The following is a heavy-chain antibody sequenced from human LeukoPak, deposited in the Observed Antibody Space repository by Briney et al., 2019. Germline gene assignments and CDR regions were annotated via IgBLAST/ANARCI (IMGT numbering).Heavy chain of an antibody. CDR2: ISGSGGST. CDR3: VTYGLMIMFRGIRYFDY. D-gene: IGHD3-16*01. CDR1: GFTFSSYA. V-gene: IGHV3-23*01. J-gene: IGHJ4*02. Sequence: GGSLRLSCAASGFTFSSYAMSWVRQAPGKGLEWVSAISGSGGSTYYADSVKGRFTISRDNSKNTLYLQMNSLRAEDTAVYYCVTYGLMIMFRGIRYFDYWGQGALVTVSS.